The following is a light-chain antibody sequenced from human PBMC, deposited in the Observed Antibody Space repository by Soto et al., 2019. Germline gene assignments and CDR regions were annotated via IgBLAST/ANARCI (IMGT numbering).Light chain of an antibody. CDR1: LDINRW. V-gene: IGKV1-12*01. Sequence: DIQMTQSPSSVSLSVGDRVTITCRASLDINRWLAWYQVRPGKPPKLLIAGAFVLQSGVPSRFSGSGYGTDFALTIDNLQPEDFATYYCQQADSYPITFGQGTRLEI. CDR3: QQADSYPIT. CDR2: GAF. J-gene: IGKJ5*01.